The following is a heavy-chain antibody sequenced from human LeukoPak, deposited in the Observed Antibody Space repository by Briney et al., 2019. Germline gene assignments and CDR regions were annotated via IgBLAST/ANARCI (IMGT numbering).Heavy chain of an antibody. V-gene: IGHV4-39*01. Sequence: SETLSLTCTVSGGSISSSSYYWGWIRQPPGKGLEWIGSIYYSGSTYYNPSLKSRVTISVDTSKNQFSLKLSSVTAADTAVYYCARTTYCSSTSCPYFDYWGQGTLVTVSS. CDR3: ARTTYCSSTSCPYFDY. D-gene: IGHD2-2*01. CDR2: IYYSGST. CDR1: GGSISSSSYY. J-gene: IGHJ4*02.